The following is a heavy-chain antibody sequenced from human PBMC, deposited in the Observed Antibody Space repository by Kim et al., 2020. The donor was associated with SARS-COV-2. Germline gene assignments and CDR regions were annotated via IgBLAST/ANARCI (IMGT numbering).Heavy chain of an antibody. Sequence: SETLSLSCTVPGGPISSYYWSWIRQPPGKGLEWIGNIYYSGSANYSPSLKSRVTISVDTSKNQFSLKLSPVTAADTAVYYCARGRGGIEVADAPTWGQGTLVTVSS. CDR1: GGPISSYY. V-gene: IGHV4-59*01. CDR3: ARGRGGIEVADAPT. D-gene: IGHD6-19*01. J-gene: IGHJ5*02. CDR2: IYYSGSA.